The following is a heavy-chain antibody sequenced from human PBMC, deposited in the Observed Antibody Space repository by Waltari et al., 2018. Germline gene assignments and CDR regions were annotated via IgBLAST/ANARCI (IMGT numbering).Heavy chain of an antibody. CDR1: GYSISSGYY. CDR2: IYHSGST. V-gene: IGHV4-38-2*01. J-gene: IGHJ4*02. Sequence: QVQLQESGPGLVKPSETLSLTCAVSGYSISSGYYWGWIRQPPGKGLEWIGSIYHSGSTYHSPSLKSRVTISVDTSKNQFSLKLSSVTAADTAVYYCARGPQGNWVFFDYWGQGTLVTVSS. D-gene: IGHD7-27*01. CDR3: ARGPQGNWVFFDY.